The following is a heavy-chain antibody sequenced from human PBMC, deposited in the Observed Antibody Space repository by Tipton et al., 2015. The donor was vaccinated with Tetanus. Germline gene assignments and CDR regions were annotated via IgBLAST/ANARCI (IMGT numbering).Heavy chain of an antibody. CDR2: INPNTDDT. D-gene: IGHD2-2*01. CDR1: GYIFTGYF. CDR3: TRGSSRQLPFDK. V-gene: IGHV1-2*02. J-gene: IGHJ4*02. Sequence: QVQLVQSGPEVKQPGASVRVSCKASGYIFTGYFIHWVRQAPGKGLEWMGWINPNTDDTNFAQKFQGRVPMTRDKSISTAYMELSGLRSDDTAVYFCTRGSSRQLPFDKWGQGSLIRVSS.